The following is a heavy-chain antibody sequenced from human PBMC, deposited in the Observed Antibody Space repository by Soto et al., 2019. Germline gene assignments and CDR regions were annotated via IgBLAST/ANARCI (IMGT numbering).Heavy chain of an antibody. J-gene: IGHJ6*02. CDR1: GFTFDYYD. Sequence: EVQLVESGGDSVRHGRSLRLSCADSGFTFDYYDMHGVRQAPGKCLEWGSAIRWNSGRIAYADSVKGRFTISRDNAKKSLYLEMNSLRAADTALYYCAKDLGTSALSNFFYGMEAWGQGTTVTVSS. V-gene: IGHV3-9*01. CDR2: IRWNSGRI. CDR3: AKDLGTSALSNFFYGMEA.